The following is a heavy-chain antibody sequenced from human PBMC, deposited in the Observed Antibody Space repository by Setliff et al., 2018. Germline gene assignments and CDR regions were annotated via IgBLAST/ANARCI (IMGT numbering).Heavy chain of an antibody. Sequence: ASVKVSCKASGGTFSSYAISWVRQAPGQGLEWMGRISAYNGNTNYAQKLQGRVTMTTDTSTSTAYMELRSLRSDDTAVYYCARVRGASTLLYYYYGMDVWGQGTTVTISS. J-gene: IGHJ6*02. CDR3: ARVRGASTLLYYYYGMDV. V-gene: IGHV1-18*01. CDR2: ISAYNGNT. CDR1: GGTFSSYA.